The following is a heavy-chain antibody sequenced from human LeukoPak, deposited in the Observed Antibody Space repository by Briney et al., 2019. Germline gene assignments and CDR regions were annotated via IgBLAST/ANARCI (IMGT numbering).Heavy chain of an antibody. V-gene: IGHV3-23*01. CDR1: GFTFSNYA. J-gene: IGHJ5*02. Sequence: GGSLRLSCLPSGFTFSNYAMTWVRQAPGKGLEWVSSISGSGGTSYYADSVKGRFTISRDNSKHTLYLQMNSLRAEDTAVYYCARERLQQLVPYNWFDPWGQGTLVTVSS. CDR3: ARERLQQLVPYNWFDP. D-gene: IGHD6-13*01. CDR2: ISGSGGTS.